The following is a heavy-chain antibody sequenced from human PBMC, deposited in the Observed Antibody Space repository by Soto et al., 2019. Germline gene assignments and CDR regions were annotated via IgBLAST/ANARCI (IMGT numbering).Heavy chain of an antibody. CDR3: VGGYNKLRGVHGSCCMGV. J-gene: IGHJ6*04. D-gene: IGHD1-1*01. CDR2: IRSKANSYAT. Sequence: LRLCCSASGLTFSGSAMHGFRQASGNGLEWVGRIRSKANSYATAYAASVKGRFTISRDDSKNTAYLQMNSLKTEDTAVYYCVGGYNKLRGVHGSCCMGVGGNATPV. V-gene: IGHV3-73*01. CDR1: GLTFSGSA.